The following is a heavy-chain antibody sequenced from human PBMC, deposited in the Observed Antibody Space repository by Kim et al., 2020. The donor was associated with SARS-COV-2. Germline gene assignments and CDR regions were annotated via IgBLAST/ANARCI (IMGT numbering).Heavy chain of an antibody. CDR2: IDLSDSYA. CDR3: AIHGHEYSTPSYYYYGMDV. D-gene: IGHD6-6*01. J-gene: IGHJ6*02. CDR1: GYSFTSYW. Sequence: GESLKISCKGSGYSFTSYWISWVRQMPGKGLEWMGRIDLSDSYAKYSPSFQGHVTISADKSISTAYLQWSSLKASDTAMYYCAIHGHEYSTPSYYYYGMDVWGLGATVTVSS. V-gene: IGHV5-10-1*01.